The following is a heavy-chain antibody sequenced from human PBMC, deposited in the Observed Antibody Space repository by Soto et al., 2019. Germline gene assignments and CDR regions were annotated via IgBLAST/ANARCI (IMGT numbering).Heavy chain of an antibody. V-gene: IGHV1-46*01. Sequence: ASVKVSCKASGYTFTNFHMHWARQAPGQGPEWMGIINPTDGSTTYAQRFRGRVTMTRDMSTSTFYMELSSLTSEDTAVYYCARRADSGSFWDFFAHWGQGALVTVSS. CDR1: GYTFTNFH. D-gene: IGHD1-26*01. J-gene: IGHJ4*02. CDR2: INPTDGST. CDR3: ARRADSGSFWDFFAH.